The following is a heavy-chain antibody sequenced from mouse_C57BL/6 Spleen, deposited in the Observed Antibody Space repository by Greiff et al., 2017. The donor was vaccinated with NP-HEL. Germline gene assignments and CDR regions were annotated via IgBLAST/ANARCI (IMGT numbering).Heavy chain of an antibody. Sequence: EVKVVESGGGLVKPGGSLKLSCAASGFTFSSYAMSWVRQTPEKRLDWVATISDGGSYTYYPDNVKGRFTISRDNAKNNLYLQMSHLKSEDTAMYYCAREGLTGTWFAYWGQGTLVTVSA. V-gene: IGHV5-4*01. D-gene: IGHD4-1*01. CDR3: AREGLTGTWFAY. CDR2: ISDGGSYT. CDR1: GFTFSSYA. J-gene: IGHJ3*01.